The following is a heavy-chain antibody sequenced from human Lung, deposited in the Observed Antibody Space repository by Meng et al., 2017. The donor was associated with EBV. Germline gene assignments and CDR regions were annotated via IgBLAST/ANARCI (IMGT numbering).Heavy chain of an antibody. CDR1: GYTFSTYT. CDR3: ARGGNFDP. Sequence: VQLGQYGYELKKPAASVKFSCKASGYTFSTYTINWVRQAHGRGLEWMGWISTNTGTPTYTQGFTGRFVFSLDTSVSTAYLQISSLKAEDTAVYYCARGGNFDPWGQGTLVTVSS. CDR2: ISTNTGTP. J-gene: IGHJ5*02. V-gene: IGHV7-4-1*02. D-gene: IGHD2/OR15-2a*01.